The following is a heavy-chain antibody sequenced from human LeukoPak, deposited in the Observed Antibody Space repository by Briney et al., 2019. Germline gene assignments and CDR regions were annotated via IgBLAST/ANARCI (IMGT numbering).Heavy chain of an antibody. D-gene: IGHD2-2*01. CDR3: ARDRSSTSWDDAFDI. Sequence: GSSVKVSCKASGGTFSSYAISWVRQAPGQGLEGVGGIIPIFGTANYAQKFQGRVTITADESTSTAYMELSSLRSEDTAVYYCARDRSSTSWDDAFDIWGQGTMVTVSS. CDR2: IIPIFGTA. CDR1: GGTFSSYA. J-gene: IGHJ3*02. V-gene: IGHV1-69*01.